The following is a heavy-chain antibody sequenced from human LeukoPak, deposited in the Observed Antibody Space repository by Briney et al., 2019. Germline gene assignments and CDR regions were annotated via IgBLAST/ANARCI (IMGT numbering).Heavy chain of an antibody. CDR2: MNPNSGNT. V-gene: IGHV1-8*01. Sequence: ASVKISCKASGYTFTSYDINWVRQATGQGLEWMGWMNPNSGNTGYAQKFQGRVTMTRNTSISTAYMELSSLRSEDTAVYYCARGLGEHQLLNWFDPWGQGTLVTVSS. D-gene: IGHD2-2*01. CDR1: GYTFTSYD. J-gene: IGHJ5*02. CDR3: ARGLGEHQLLNWFDP.